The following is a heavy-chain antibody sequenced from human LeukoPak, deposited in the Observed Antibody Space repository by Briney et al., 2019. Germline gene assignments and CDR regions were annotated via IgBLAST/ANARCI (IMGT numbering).Heavy chain of an antibody. D-gene: IGHD6-6*01. CDR2: IYNGGKT. CDR3: AGGGEAARSLHY. V-gene: IGHV3-66*02. CDR1: GVTSNY. Sequence: GGSLRLSCAASGVTSNYFTWVRQAPGKGLEWVSVIYNGGKTYYADSVKGRFTISRDNSKSTLFVYLQMNSLKTDDTSVYYCAGGGEAARSLHYWGQGTLVTVSS. J-gene: IGHJ4*02.